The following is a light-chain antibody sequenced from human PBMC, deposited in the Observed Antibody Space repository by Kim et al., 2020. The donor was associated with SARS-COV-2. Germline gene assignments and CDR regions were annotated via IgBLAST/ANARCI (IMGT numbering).Light chain of an antibody. CDR3: QKYNGAPWT. CDR1: QGISKD. V-gene: IGKV1-27*01. J-gene: IGKJ1*01. Sequence: SESVGYRVTRTCRASQGISKDLAWYQRKPWNAPKLLIFAASALQAGVPTRFSGSGSGTDFTLTISSRQPEEVATYDCQKYNGAPWTFGQGTKLEI. CDR2: AAS.